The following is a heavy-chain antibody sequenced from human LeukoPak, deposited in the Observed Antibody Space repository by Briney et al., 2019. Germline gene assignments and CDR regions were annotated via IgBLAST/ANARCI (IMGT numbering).Heavy chain of an antibody. D-gene: IGHD3-16*01. V-gene: IGHV1-46*01. J-gene: IGHJ6*02. CDR3: ARVSILGDYYYYGMDV. CDR1: GYTFTGYY. Sequence: ASVKVSCKASGYTFTGYYMHWVRQAPGQGLEWMGITNPSGGSTSYAQKFQGRVTMTRDTSTSTVYMELSSLRSEDTAVYYCARVSILGDYYYYGMDVWGQGTTVTVSS. CDR2: TNPSGGST.